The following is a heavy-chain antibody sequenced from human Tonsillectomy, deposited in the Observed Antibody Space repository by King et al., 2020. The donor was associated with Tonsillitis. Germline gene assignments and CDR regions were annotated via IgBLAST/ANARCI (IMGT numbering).Heavy chain of an antibody. J-gene: IGHJ6*02. V-gene: IGHV1-2*02. CDR1: GYSFTGYY. CDR3: ANGGSGHYGLDV. D-gene: IGHD3-10*01. CDR2: INPNSGGT. Sequence: QLVQSGAEVKKPGASVKVSCKASGYSFTGYYIQWVRQAPGQGLEWMGWINPNSGGTNYVQKFHGRVTLTRDTSISTAYMELSSLRSDDTAIYYCANGGSGHYGLDVWGQGTTVTVSS.